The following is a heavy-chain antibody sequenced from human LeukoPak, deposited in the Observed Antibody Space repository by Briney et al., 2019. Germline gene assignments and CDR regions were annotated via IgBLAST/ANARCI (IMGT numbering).Heavy chain of an antibody. CDR1: GFTFSVAA. CDR2: ISSSSTYT. J-gene: IGHJ6*02. V-gene: IGHV3-11*03. Sequence: GGSLRLSCAASGFTFSVAAMTCVRQAPGKGLEWVSYISSSSTYTEYADSVKGRLTISRDNAKNSLYLQMNSLRAEDTAIYYCARQNYYRMDVWGQGTTVTVSS. CDR3: ARQNYYRMDV.